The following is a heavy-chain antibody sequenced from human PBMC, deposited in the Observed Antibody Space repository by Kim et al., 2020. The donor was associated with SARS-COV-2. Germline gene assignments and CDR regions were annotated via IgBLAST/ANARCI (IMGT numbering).Heavy chain of an antibody. CDR3: ARVYTSTYSLAHIDY. CDR1: GFTFSDHY. J-gene: IGHJ4*02. D-gene: IGHD2-8*01. Sequence: GGSLRLSCAASGFTFSDHYMEWVRQAPGKGLEWVGRIRDKVNSYTTEYAASVKGRFTISRDDSQNSLYLQMNSLKTEDTAVYYCARVYTSTYSLAHIDYCGQGTLLTVSP. V-gene: IGHV3-72*01. CDR2: IRDKVNSYTT.